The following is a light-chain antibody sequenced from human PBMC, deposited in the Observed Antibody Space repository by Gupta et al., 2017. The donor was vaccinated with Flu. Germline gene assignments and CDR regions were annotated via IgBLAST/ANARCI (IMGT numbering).Light chain of an antibody. Sequence: DIQKTQSPSSLSASVGDRDTITCRASQSISSYLNWYQQKPGKAPKLLIYAASSLHSGVPSRFSGSGSGTDFTLTISSLEPEDFATYYCQQCYSNPLTFGGGTRVEIK. CDR3: QQCYSNPLT. CDR2: AAS. V-gene: IGKV1-39*01. CDR1: QSISSY. J-gene: IGKJ4*01.